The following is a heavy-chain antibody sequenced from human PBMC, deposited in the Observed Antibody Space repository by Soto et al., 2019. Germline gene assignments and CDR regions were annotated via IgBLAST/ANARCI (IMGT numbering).Heavy chain of an antibody. J-gene: IGHJ4*02. CDR1: GVPISTYY. CDR2: IYYSGST. V-gene: IGHV4-59*01. D-gene: IGHD3-10*01. Sequence: PSQTHSLTYTVSGVPISTYYWSWIRQPPGKGLEWIGYIYYSGSTNYNPSLKSRVTISVNTSKYQFSLQLNSVTAADTAVYYCASSDYYGSASHWGQGTQVTVSS. CDR3: ASSDYYGSASH.